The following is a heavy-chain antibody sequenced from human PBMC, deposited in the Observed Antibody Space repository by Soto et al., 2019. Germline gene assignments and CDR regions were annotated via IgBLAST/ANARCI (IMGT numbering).Heavy chain of an antibody. J-gene: IGHJ4*02. CDR3: ASLNDSGYSYGRVWF. CDR2: LYYPATT. V-gene: IGHV4-59*05. D-gene: IGHD5-18*01. Sequence: SETLSLTCTVSGGSISSYYWSWIRQPPGRGLEWLGSLYYPATTHYIPSLKGRVSISVDTSKNHFSLKLSSLTAADTAVYFCASLNDSGYSYGRVWFWGQGSLVTVSS. CDR1: GGSISSYY.